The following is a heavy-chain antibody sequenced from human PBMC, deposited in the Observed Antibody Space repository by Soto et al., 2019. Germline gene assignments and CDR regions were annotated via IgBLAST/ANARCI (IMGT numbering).Heavy chain of an antibody. CDR2: INSDASHT. D-gene: IGHD2-2*01. CDR3: VRDGHCITTSCYGNWFDP. V-gene: IGHV3-74*01. J-gene: IGHJ5*02. Sequence: EVQLVESGGGLVQPGGSLRLSXXXSXXXXXTYXMXXXXXVPXXXLEWVSRINSDASHTYYADSVKGRFTISRDNAKNTLHLEMNSLRAEDTAVYYCVRDGHCITTSCYGNWFDPWGQGTLVTVSS. CDR1: XXXXXTYX.